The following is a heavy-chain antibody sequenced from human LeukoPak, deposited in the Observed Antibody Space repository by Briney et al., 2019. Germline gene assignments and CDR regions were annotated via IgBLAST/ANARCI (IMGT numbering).Heavy chain of an antibody. Sequence: ASVKVSCKASGYTFTSYGISWVRQAPGQGLEWMGWISAYNGNTNYAQKLQGRVTMTTDTSTSTAYMELRSLRSDDTAVYYCARDIWSDEAHYYDSSGYNSHDAFDIWGQGTMVTVSS. J-gene: IGHJ3*02. CDR2: ISAYNGNT. CDR3: ARDIWSDEAHYYDSSGYNSHDAFDI. V-gene: IGHV1-18*01. CDR1: GYTFTSYG. D-gene: IGHD3-22*01.